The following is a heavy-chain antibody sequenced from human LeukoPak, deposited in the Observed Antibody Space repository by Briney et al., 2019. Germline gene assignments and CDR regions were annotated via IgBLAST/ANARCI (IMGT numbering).Heavy chain of an antibody. CDR3: ARERSSSSNYFDY. CDR1: GGSISSYY. Sequence: SETLSLTCTVSGGSISSYYWSWIRQPPGKGLEWIGYIYYSGSTNYNPPLKSRVTISVDRSKNQFSLKLSSVTAADTAVYYCARERSSSSNYFDYWGQGTLVTVSS. CDR2: IYYSGST. J-gene: IGHJ4*02. D-gene: IGHD6-6*01. V-gene: IGHV4-59*12.